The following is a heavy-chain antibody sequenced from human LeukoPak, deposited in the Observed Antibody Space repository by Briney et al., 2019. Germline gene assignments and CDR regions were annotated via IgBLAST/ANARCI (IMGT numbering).Heavy chain of an antibody. J-gene: IGHJ4*02. Sequence: ASVKVSCKASGYTFTSYSMHWVRQAPGQGPEWMGIINPSDPSTTYAQKFQGRVTMTRDMSTSTVYMELSSLRSEDTAVYYCARMGRIAVAGLDYWGQGTLVTVSS. V-gene: IGHV1-46*01. CDR2: INPSDPST. D-gene: IGHD6-19*01. CDR3: ARMGRIAVAGLDY. CDR1: GYTFTSYS.